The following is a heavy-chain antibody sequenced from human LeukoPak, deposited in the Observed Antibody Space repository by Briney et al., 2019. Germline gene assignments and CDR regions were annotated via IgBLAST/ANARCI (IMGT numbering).Heavy chain of an antibody. CDR1: GGSISSSSYY. CDR3: ARFYYTYFDY. Sequence: PSETLSLTCTVSGGSISSSSYYWGWIRQPPGKGLEWIGSIYYSGSTYYNLSLKSRVTISVDTSKNQFSLKLSSVTAADTAVYYCARFYYTYFDYWGQGTLVTVSS. V-gene: IGHV4-39*01. D-gene: IGHD3-3*01. J-gene: IGHJ4*02. CDR2: IYYSGST.